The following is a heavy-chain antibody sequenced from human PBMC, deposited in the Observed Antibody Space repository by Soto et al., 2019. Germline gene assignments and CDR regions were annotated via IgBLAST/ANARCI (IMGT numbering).Heavy chain of an antibody. CDR1: GGSISSGNYY. V-gene: IGHV4-31*03. D-gene: IGHD3-22*01. CDR2: IFYSGST. J-gene: IGHJ3*02. Sequence: SETLSLTCTVSGGSISSGNYYWSWIRQHPGKGLEWIGYIFYSGSTYYNPSLKSRVTISVDTSKNQFSLKLSSVTAADTAVYYCAKYNNSGSHAFDIWGQGTMVTVS. CDR3: AKYNNSGSHAFDI.